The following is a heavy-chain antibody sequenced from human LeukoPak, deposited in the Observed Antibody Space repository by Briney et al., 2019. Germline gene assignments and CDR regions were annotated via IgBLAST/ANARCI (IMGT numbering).Heavy chain of an antibody. CDR3: AELGITMIGGA. V-gene: IGHV3-21*01. D-gene: IGHD3-10*02. CDR1: GFTFSSYS. J-gene: IGHJ6*04. CDR2: ISSSSSYI. Sequence: GGSLRLSCAASGFTFSSYSMNWVRQAPGKGLEWVSSISSSSSYIYYADSVKGRSTISRDNAKNSLYLQMNSLRAEDTAVYYCAELGITMIGGAWGKGTTVTISS.